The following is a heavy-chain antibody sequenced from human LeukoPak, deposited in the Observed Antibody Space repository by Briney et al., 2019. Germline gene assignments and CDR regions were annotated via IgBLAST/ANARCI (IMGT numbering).Heavy chain of an antibody. Sequence: GESLKISCKGSGYSFTSYWIGWVRQMAGKGLEWMGIIYPGDSDTKYSPSFQGQVTISADKSVSTAYLQWGSLKASDTAMYYCASRYCSGGTCYLNWGQGTLVTVSS. CDR3: ASRYCSGGTCYLN. D-gene: IGHD2-15*01. CDR1: GYSFTSYW. V-gene: IGHV5-51*01. J-gene: IGHJ4*02. CDR2: IYPGDSDT.